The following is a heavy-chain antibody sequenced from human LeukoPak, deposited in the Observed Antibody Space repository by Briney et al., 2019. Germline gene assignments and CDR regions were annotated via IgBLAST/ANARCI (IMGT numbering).Heavy chain of an antibody. CDR2: INPKNGGT. CDR1: GYTFTGSY. Sequence: VASVKVSCKASGYTFTGSYMHWVRQAPGQGLEWMGWINPKNGGTNYAQNLQGRVTVTRDTSISTAYMEVSRLRSDDTAVYYCARLAYYYDSSGSSDAFDIWGQGTMVTVSS. CDR3: ARLAYYYDSSGSSDAFDI. V-gene: IGHV1-2*02. D-gene: IGHD3-22*01. J-gene: IGHJ3*02.